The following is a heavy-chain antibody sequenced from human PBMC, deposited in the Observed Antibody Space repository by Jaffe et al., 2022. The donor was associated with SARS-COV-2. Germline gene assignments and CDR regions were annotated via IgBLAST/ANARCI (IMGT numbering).Heavy chain of an antibody. Sequence: EVQLVESGGGLVQPGGSLRLSCAASGFTFSSYWMHWVRQAPGKGLVWVSRINSDGSSTSYADSVKGRFTISRDNAKNTLYLQMNSLRAEDTAVYYCARCRMVLEWEDDGMDVWGQGTTVTVSS. J-gene: IGHJ6*02. V-gene: IGHV3-74*01. CDR1: GFTFSSYW. CDR2: INSDGSST. D-gene: IGHD3-3*01. CDR3: ARCRMVLEWEDDGMDV.